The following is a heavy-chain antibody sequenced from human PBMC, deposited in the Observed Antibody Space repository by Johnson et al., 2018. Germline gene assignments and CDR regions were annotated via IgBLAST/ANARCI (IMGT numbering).Heavy chain of an antibody. Sequence: QVQLQESGPGLVKPSGTLSLTCTVSGGSISDYYWSWIRQPPGKGLEYIGYIYYSGTTNYNPSLKSRVTISMDTSKNQFFLSPMSVSAADTAGYYCARDVCGADCFVPYHMDVWGQGTTVTVS. J-gene: IGHJ6*03. D-gene: IGHD2-21*02. V-gene: IGHV4-59*01. CDR3: ARDVCGADCFVPYHMDV. CDR2: IYYSGTT. CDR1: GGSISDYY.